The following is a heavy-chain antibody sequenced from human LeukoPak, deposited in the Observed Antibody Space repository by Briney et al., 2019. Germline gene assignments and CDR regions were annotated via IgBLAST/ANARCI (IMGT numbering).Heavy chain of an antibody. CDR2: INHSGST. V-gene: IGHV4-34*01. CDR1: GGSFSGYY. Sequence: SETLSLTCAVYGGSFSGYYWSWIRQPPGKGLEWIGEINHSGSTNYNPSLKSRVTISVDTSKNQFSLKLSSVTAADTAVYYCARRGGYDNYNFDYWGQGTLVTVSS. CDR3: ARRGGYDNYNFDY. D-gene: IGHD5-12*01. J-gene: IGHJ4*02.